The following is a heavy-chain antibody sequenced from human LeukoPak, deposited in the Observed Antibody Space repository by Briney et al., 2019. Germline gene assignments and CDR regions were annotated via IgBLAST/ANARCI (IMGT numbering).Heavy chain of an antibody. Sequence: PSETLSLTCTVSGGSISSYYWSWIRQPPGKGLEWIGYIYYSGSTNYNPSLKSRVTISVDTSKNQFSLKLSPVTAADTAVYYCARGYYDFWSGYGLGPYYYGMDVWGQGTTVTVSS. CDR2: IYYSGST. J-gene: IGHJ6*02. CDR1: GGSISSYY. V-gene: IGHV4-59*01. D-gene: IGHD3-3*01. CDR3: ARGYYDFWSGYGLGPYYYGMDV.